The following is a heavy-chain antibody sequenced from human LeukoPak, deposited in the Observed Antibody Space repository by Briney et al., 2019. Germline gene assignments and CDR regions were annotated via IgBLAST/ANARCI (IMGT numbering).Heavy chain of an antibody. Sequence: SQTLSLTCAISGDRVSSNSVTWNWLRQSPSRGLEWLGRTYYRSKWYNEYPVSVKSRIIINPDTSKNQFSLQLNSVTPEDTAVYYCARQGQSWTFDYWGQGTLVTVSS. CDR1: GDRVSSNSVT. D-gene: IGHD6-13*01. CDR2: TYYRSKWYN. V-gene: IGHV6-1*01. CDR3: ARQGQSWTFDY. J-gene: IGHJ4*02.